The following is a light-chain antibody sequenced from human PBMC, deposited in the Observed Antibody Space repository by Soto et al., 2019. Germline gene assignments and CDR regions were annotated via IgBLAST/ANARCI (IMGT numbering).Light chain of an antibody. CDR1: GSNIGAGYD. Sequence: QSALTQPPSVSGAPGQSVTISCIGSGSNIGAGYDVHWYQQLPGVAPKLLIFDTTNRPSGVPGRFSGSKSGASASLAITGLLPEEEADFFCQSFDTNLNAVVFGGGTKLTVL. CDR2: DTT. V-gene: IGLV1-40*01. CDR3: QSFDTNLNAVV. J-gene: IGLJ2*01.